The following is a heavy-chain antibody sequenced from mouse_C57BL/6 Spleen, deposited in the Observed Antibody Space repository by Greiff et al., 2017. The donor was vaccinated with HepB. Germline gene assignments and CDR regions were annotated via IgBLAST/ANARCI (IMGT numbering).Heavy chain of an antibody. CDR2: INPNNGGT. J-gene: IGHJ3*01. CDR3: ARMRTYYDYPAWFAY. V-gene: IGHV1-26*01. CDR1: GYTFTDYY. D-gene: IGHD2-4*01. Sequence: VQLQQSGPELVKPGASVKISCKASGYTFTDYYMNWVKQSHGKSLEWIGDINPNNGGTSYNQKFKGKATLTVDKSSSTAYMELRSLTSEDSAVYYCARMRTYYDYPAWFAYWGQGTLVTVSA.